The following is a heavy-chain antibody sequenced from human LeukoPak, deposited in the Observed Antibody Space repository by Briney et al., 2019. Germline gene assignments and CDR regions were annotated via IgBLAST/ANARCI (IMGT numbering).Heavy chain of an antibody. V-gene: IGHV4-4*07. J-gene: IGHJ3*02. D-gene: IGHD1-26*01. Sequence: PSETLSLTCTVSGGSISSYYWSWIRQPAGKGLEWNGRIYTSGSTKYNPSLKSRVTLSVDTSKNTFSLKLSSVTAADTAVYYCARDRRWELRDAFDIWGQGTMVTVSS. CDR3: ARDRRWELRDAFDI. CDR1: GGSISSYY. CDR2: IYTSGST.